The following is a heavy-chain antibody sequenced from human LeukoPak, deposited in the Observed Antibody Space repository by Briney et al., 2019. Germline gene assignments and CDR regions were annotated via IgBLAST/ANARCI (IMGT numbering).Heavy chain of an antibody. J-gene: IGHJ4*02. CDR1: GFTVSSNY. Sequence: GGSLRLSCAASGFTVSSNYMSWVRQAPGKGLEWVSVIDSGGSTYYADSVKGRFTISRDNSKNTLYLQLNSLRAEDTAVYYCAKDLMSIKALIPWDYWGQGTLVTVSP. D-gene: IGHD2-21*01. V-gene: IGHV3-66*01. CDR2: IDSGGST. CDR3: AKDLMSIKALIPWDY.